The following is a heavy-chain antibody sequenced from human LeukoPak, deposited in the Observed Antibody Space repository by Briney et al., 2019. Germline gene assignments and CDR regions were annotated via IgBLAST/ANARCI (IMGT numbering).Heavy chain of an antibody. CDR1: GYTFPGHH. Sequence: ASVKVSCKAFGYTFPGHHIHWVRQAPGQGLEWMGGIIPIFGTANYAQKFQGRVTITADESTSTAYMELSSLRSEDTAVYYCARGLLDDAFDIWGQGTMVTVSS. J-gene: IGHJ3*02. CDR2: IIPIFGTA. CDR3: ARGLLDDAFDI. D-gene: IGHD1-1*01. V-gene: IGHV1-69*13.